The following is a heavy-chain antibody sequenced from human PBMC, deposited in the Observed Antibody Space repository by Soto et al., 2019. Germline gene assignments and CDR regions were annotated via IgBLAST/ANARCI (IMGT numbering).Heavy chain of an antibody. CDR1: AFTLSKFV. J-gene: IGHJ6*02. CDR3: AIGNMDL. V-gene: IGHV3-30-3*01. Sequence: QVQLVESGGGVVQPGRSLRLSCAASAFTLSKFVMHWVRQAPGKGLDWLADTSNDGINTYYAGSVQGRFTSSRDNSKNMMYPQMNSLRDEDTAVYYCAIGNMDLWGQGTTVIVSS. D-gene: IGHD1-1*01. CDR2: TSNDGINT.